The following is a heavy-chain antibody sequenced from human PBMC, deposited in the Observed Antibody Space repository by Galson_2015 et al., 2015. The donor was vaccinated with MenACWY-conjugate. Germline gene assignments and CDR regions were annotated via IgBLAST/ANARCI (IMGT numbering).Heavy chain of an antibody. J-gene: IGHJ6*02. CDR1: GFAFSNSC. CDR2: ICAGGISI. D-gene: IGHD6-19*01. Sequence: SLRLSCAASGFAFSNSCMHWVRQAPGKGLECVSRICAGGISIMYGDSVRGRFTISRDDAENTLYLQMDGLRADDTAVYFCVRGSSGWRGMDIWGQGTTVTVSS. V-gene: IGHV3-74*03. CDR3: VRGSSGWRGMDI.